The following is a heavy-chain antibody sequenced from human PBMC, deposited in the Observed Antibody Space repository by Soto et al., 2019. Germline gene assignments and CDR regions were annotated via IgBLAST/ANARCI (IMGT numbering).Heavy chain of an antibody. Sequence: QVQLQESGPGLVQPSETLSLTCTVSGGSVSSGAYYWTWIRQPPGKGLEWIGHIYYTGSTNYNPSLTSRVTISVDTSKNQFSLRLSSVTAADTAVYYCARVLLGSYYFDYWGQGTLVTVSS. V-gene: IGHV4-61*08. D-gene: IGHD7-27*01. CDR1: GGSVSSGAYY. CDR2: IYYTGST. J-gene: IGHJ4*02. CDR3: ARVLLGSYYFDY.